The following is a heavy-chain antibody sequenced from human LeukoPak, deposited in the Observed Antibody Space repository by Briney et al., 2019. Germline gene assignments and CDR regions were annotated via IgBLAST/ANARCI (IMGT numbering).Heavy chain of an antibody. V-gene: IGHV3-9*01. J-gene: IGHJ2*01. Sequence: GGSLRLSCAASGFTFDDYAMHWVRQAPGKGLGWVSGISWNSGSIGYADSVKGRFTISRDNAKNSLYLQMNSLRAEDTALYYCAKDRSGYENWYFDLWGRGTLVTVSS. D-gene: IGHD5-12*01. CDR1: GFTFDDYA. CDR2: ISWNSGSI. CDR3: AKDRSGYENWYFDL.